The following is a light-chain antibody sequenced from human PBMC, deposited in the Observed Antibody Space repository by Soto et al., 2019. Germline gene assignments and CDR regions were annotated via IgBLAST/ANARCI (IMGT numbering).Light chain of an antibody. CDR1: HSVGSD. J-gene: IGKJ5*01. Sequence: EVVLTQSPAPLSLSPGDRATLSCRATHSVGSDLAWYQHKPGQAPRLLIYDASNRATGIPARFSGSGSGTDFTLTISSLEPGDFAVYYCQQRNNLVTFGQGTRLEIK. CDR3: QQRNNLVT. V-gene: IGKV3-11*01. CDR2: DAS.